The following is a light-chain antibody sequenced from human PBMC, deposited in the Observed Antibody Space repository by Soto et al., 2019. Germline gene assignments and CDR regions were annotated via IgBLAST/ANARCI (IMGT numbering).Light chain of an antibody. CDR1: ENVRTF. V-gene: IGKV3-11*01. CDR3: QQHSHWPPWT. CDR2: GAS. J-gene: IGKJ1*01. Sequence: EVVLTQSPATLSLSPGERATLSCRASENVRTFVDWYQQKPGQAPRLLIHGASNRATGIPDRFSGSGSGTDFTLPISNLEPEDVAVYYCQQHSHWPPWTFGQGTRVEIQ.